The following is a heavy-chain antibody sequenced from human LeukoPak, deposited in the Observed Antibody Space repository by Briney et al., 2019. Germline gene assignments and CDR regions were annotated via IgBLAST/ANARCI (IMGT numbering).Heavy chain of an antibody. Sequence: EGXANIKQEGSEKYYVDSVKGRFTISTDNAKNSLYLQMNSLRAEDTAVYYCARVAIGWYMDVWGKGTTVTVSS. V-gene: IGHV3-7*01. CDR2: IKQEGSEK. J-gene: IGHJ6*03. CDR3: ARVAIGWYMDV.